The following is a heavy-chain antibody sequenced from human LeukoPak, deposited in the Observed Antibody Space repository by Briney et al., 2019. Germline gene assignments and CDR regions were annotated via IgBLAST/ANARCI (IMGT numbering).Heavy chain of an antibody. CDR1: GFTFSNYG. J-gene: IGHJ4*02. D-gene: IGHD3-10*01. CDR3: AGNYGPYYFDY. CDR2: IWYDGSNK. V-gene: IGHV3-33*01. Sequence: GGSLRLSCAASGFTFSNYGMHWVRQAPGKGLEWVAVIWYDGSNKYYADSVKGRFTISRDNSKNALYLQMNSLRAEDTAVYYCAGNYGPYYFDYWGQGALVTVSS.